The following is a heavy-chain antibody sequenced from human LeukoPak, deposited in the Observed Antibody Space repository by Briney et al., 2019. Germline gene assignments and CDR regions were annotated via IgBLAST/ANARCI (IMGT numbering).Heavy chain of an antibody. V-gene: IGHV3-7*01. CDR1: GFTFRNYW. CDR3: ARDFDG. J-gene: IGHJ4*02. Sequence: PGGSLRLSCAASGFTFRNYWMSWVRQAPGKGLEWVANTKEDGSKKYYVDSVKGRFTISRDNAKNSLYLQMNSLRVEDTAVYYCARDFDGWGQGTLVTVSS. CDR2: TKEDGSKK.